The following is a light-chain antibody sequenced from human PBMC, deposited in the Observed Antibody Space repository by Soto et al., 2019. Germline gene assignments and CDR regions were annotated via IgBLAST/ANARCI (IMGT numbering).Light chain of an antibody. Sequence: EIVLTQSPCTLSVSLGERASLSCRASQSVSSSYLAWYQQKPGQAPRLLIYGASSRATGIPDRFSGSGSGTDFTLTISRLQPEDFAVYYCQHYNYWPYTFGQGTKVDI. J-gene: IGKJ2*01. V-gene: IGKV3-20*01. CDR3: QHYNYWPYT. CDR1: QSVSSSY. CDR2: GAS.